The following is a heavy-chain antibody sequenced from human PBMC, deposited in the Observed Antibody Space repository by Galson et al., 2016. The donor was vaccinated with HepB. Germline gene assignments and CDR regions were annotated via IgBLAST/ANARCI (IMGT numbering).Heavy chain of an antibody. CDR3: AKDNAAWLVDY. J-gene: IGHJ4*02. CDR2: ISYDGSNK. D-gene: IGHD6-19*01. CDR1: GFTFSSYA. Sequence: SLRLSCAASGFTFSSYAMSWVRQAPGKGLEWVAVISYDGSNKYYADSVKGRFTISRDNSKNTLYLQMNSLRAEDAAVYYCAKDNAAWLVDYWGQGSLVTVAS. V-gene: IGHV3-30-3*01.